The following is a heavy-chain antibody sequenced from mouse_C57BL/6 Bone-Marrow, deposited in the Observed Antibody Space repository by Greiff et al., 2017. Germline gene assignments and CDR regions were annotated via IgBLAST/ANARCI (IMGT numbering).Heavy chain of an antibody. CDR3: ARNGGSGRGFAY. V-gene: IGHV2-2*01. CDR1: GFSLTSYG. Sequence: QVQLKQSGPGLVQPSQSLSITCTVSGFSLTSYGVHWVRQSPGKGLEWLGVIWSGGSTDYNAAFISRLSISKDNSKSQVFFKMTSLQADDTAIYYCARNGGSGRGFAYWGQGTLVTVSA. J-gene: IGHJ3*01. CDR2: IWSGGST. D-gene: IGHD4-1*01.